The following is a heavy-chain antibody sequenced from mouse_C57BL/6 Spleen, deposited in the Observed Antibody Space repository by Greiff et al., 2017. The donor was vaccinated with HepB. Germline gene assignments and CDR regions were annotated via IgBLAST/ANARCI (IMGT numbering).Heavy chain of an antibody. CDR2: ISYSGST. CDR1: GYSITSGYD. J-gene: IGHJ3*01. CDR3: ARDHYGSSFAY. Sequence: EVQRVESGPGMVKPSQSLSLTCTVTGYSITSGYDWHWIRHFPGNKLEWMGYISYSGSTNYNPSLKSRISITHDTSKNHFFLKLNSVTTEDTATYYCARDHYGSSFAYWGQGTLVTVSA. D-gene: IGHD1-1*01. V-gene: IGHV3-1*01.